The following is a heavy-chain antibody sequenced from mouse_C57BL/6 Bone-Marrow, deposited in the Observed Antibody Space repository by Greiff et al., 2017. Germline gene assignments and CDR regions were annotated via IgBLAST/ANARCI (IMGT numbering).Heavy chain of an antibody. Sequence: QVQLQQSGPGLVQPSQSLSITCTVSGFSLTSYGVHWVRQSPGKGLEWLGVIWSAGSTDYNAAFISRLSISKDNSKSQVFFKMNSLQADDTAIYYCARKGLLGFYAMDYWGQGTTVTVSS. CDR1: GFSLTSYG. CDR2: IWSAGST. V-gene: IGHV2-2*01. D-gene: IGHD3-1*01. J-gene: IGHJ4*01. CDR3: ARKGLLGFYAMDY.